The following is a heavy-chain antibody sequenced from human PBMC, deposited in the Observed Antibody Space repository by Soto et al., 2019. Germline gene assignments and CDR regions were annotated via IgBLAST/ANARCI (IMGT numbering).Heavy chain of an antibody. D-gene: IGHD3-10*01. CDR1: GFTFSRYN. CDR2: ISSSSSYI. J-gene: IGHJ4*02. CDR3: TRVLYAGSGRPWPSDY. Sequence: GGSLRLSCAASGFTFSRYNMNWVRQAPGKGLEWVSSISSSSSYIYYADSVKGRFTISRDNAKNSLYLQMNSLRAEDTAVYYCTRVLYAGSGRPWPSDYWGQGTLVTVSS. V-gene: IGHV3-21*01.